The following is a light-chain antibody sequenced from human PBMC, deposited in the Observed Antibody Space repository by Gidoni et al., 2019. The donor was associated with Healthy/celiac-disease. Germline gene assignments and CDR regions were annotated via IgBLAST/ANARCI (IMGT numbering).Light chain of an antibody. V-gene: IGKV3-11*01. J-gene: IGKJ2*03. CDR2: DAS. CDR1: QSVSSY. CDR3: QQRSNWPPMYS. Sequence: EIVLTQSPATLSLSPGERATLSCRASQSVSSYLAWYQQKPGQAPRLLIYDASNRATGIPARFSGSGSWTDFPLTISSLEPEDFAVYYCQQRSNWPPMYSFGQGTKLEIK.